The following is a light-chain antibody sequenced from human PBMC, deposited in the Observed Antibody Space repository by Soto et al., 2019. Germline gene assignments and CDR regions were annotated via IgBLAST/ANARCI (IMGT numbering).Light chain of an antibody. J-gene: IGKJ1*01. Sequence: DIQMTQSPSTLSGSVGDRVTITCRASQTISSWLAWYQQKPGKAPKLLIYKASTLKSGVPSRFSGSGSGTEFTLTTSSLQPDDFATYYCQHYNSYSEPFGQGTKL. CDR1: QTISSW. CDR2: KAS. CDR3: QHYNSYSEP. V-gene: IGKV1-5*03.